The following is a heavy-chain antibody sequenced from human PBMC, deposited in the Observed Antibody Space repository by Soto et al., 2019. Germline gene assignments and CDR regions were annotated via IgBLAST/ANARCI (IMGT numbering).Heavy chain of an antibody. CDR1: GYTFTSYA. V-gene: IGHV1-3*01. Sequence: DSVKVSCKASGYTFTSYAMHWVRQAPGQRLEWMGWINAGNGNTKYSQKFQGRVTITRHTSASTAYMELSSLRSEDTAVYYCGLCFRGGDADWFDPCGQVTLVPVSA. D-gene: IGHD2-21*02. CDR2: INAGNGNT. CDR3: GLCFRGGDADWFDP. J-gene: IGHJ5*02.